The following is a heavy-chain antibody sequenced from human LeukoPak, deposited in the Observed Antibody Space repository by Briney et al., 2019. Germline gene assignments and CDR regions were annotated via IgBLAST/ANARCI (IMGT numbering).Heavy chain of an antibody. CDR1: GYSISSGYY. V-gene: IGHV4-38-2*01. Sequence: SETLSLTCAVSGYSISSGYYWGWIRQPPGKGLEGLGNIYHSGSTYYNPSLKSRVTISVDTSKNQFSLKLSSVTAADTAVYYCARGRGPAACGYWGQGTLVTVSS. CDR2: IYHSGST. J-gene: IGHJ4*02. D-gene: IGHD2-2*01. CDR3: ARGRGPAACGY.